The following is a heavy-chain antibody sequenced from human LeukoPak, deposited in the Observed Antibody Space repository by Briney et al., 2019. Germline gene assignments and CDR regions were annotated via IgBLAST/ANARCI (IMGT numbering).Heavy chain of an antibody. CDR1: GGSISSYY. D-gene: IGHD3-22*01. CDR2: IYYSGST. Sequence: SETLSLTCTVSGGSISSYYWSWIRQPPGKGLEWIGYIYYSGSTNYNPSLKSRVTISVDTSKNQFSLKLSSVTAADTAVYYCARDRNYDSSGYQNWFDHWGQGTLVTVSS. CDR3: ARDRNYDSSGYQNWFDH. J-gene: IGHJ5*02. V-gene: IGHV4-59*01.